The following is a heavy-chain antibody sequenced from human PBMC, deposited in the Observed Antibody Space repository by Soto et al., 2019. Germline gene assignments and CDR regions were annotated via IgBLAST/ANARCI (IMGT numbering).Heavy chain of an antibody. J-gene: IGHJ2*01. D-gene: IGHD3-22*01. CDR3: ASGYYSYWYFDL. CDR2: INHSGST. V-gene: IGHV4-34*01. Sequence: QVQLQQWGAGLLKPSETLSLTCAVYGGSFSGYYWSWIRQPPGKGLEWIGEINHSGSTNYNPSLKSRVTISVDTSKNQFSLKLSSVTAADTAVYYCASGYYSYWYFDLWGRGTLVTVSS. CDR1: GGSFSGYY.